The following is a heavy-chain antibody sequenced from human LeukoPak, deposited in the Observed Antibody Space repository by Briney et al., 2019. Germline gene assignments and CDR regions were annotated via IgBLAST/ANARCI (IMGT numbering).Heavy chain of an antibody. CDR3: ARGDLGTGWTFAC. CDR1: GFTFSSHW. J-gene: IGHJ4*02. CDR2: INQDGSEK. Sequence: GGSLRLSCAASGFTFSSHWMTWVRQAPGKGLEWVANINQDGSEKYYVDSVKGRFTISRDNTKNSLYLQVNSLRAEDTTVYYCARGDLGTGWTFACWGQGTLVTVSS. D-gene: IGHD3/OR15-3a*01. V-gene: IGHV3-7*01.